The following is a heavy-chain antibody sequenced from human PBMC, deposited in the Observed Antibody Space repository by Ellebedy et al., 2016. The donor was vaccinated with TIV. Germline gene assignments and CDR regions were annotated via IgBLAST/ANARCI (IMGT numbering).Heavy chain of an antibody. Sequence: GGSLRLSCAASGFTVSYTYMSWVRQAPGKGLEWVSVIHTGGDTYYADSVKGRFTISRASSKNTLYLQMNSLRAEDTAVYYCARRITGTYGDDALDIWGQGTMVTVSS. CDR2: IHTGGDT. CDR1: GFTVSYTY. V-gene: IGHV3-53*01. CDR3: ARRITGTYGDDALDI. D-gene: IGHD1-20*01. J-gene: IGHJ3*02.